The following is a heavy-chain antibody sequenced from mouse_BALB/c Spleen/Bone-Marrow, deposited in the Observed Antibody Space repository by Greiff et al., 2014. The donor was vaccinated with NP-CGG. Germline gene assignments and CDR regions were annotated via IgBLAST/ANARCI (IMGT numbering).Heavy chain of an antibody. D-gene: IGHD1-1*01. CDR1: GYSFTSYW. Sequence: VQLKESGTVLARPGASVKMSCKASGYSFTSYWMYWIKQRPGQGLEWIGAIYPGNSGTSYNQNSKGKAKLTAVTSASTAYMELSSLTNEDSAVYYCTRSITTAVEFDYWGQGTSLTVSS. J-gene: IGHJ2*03. CDR3: TRSITTAVEFDY. CDR2: IYPGNSGT. V-gene: IGHV1-5*01.